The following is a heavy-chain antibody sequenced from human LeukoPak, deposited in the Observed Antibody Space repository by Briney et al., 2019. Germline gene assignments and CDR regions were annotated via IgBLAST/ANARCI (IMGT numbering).Heavy chain of an antibody. V-gene: IGHV4-34*01. Sequence: PSETLSLTCAVYGGSFSGYYWSWIRQPPGKGLEWIGEINHSGSTNYNPSLKSRVTISVDTSKNQFSLKLSSVTAADTAVYYCAREPYCSGGSCYGLRFDPWGQGTLVTVSS. CDR3: AREPYCSGGSCYGLRFDP. CDR1: GGSFSGYY. J-gene: IGHJ5*02. CDR2: INHSGST. D-gene: IGHD2-15*01.